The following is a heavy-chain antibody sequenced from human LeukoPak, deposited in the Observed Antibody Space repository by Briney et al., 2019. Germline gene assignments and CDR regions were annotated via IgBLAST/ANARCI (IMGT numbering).Heavy chain of an antibody. Sequence: SETLSLTCTVSGGSISTYYWSWIRQPPGKGLEWIGYIYDSGSANCYSSLKSRVTISVDMSKNQFSLKLSSVTAAAADVYYCARGRGGISHWFDHWGQGTLVTVSS. CDR1: GGSISTYY. J-gene: IGHJ5*02. CDR2: IYDSGSA. V-gene: IGHV4-59*08. CDR3: ARGRGGISHWFDH. D-gene: IGHD3-10*01.